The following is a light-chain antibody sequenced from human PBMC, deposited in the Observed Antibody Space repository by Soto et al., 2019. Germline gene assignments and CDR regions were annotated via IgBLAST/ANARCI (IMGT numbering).Light chain of an antibody. CDR1: QDIKDH. CDR3: LQHNSDPWT. Sequence: DIQMTQSPSSLSASVGDRVTLTCRVSQDIKDHLGWYQQKPGKAPKSLIYVASRLQSGVPPRFSGSGSGTEFTLTISSLQPEDLAAYFCLQHNSDPWTCGQGTKVEI. J-gene: IGKJ1*01. V-gene: IGKV1-17*01. CDR2: VAS.